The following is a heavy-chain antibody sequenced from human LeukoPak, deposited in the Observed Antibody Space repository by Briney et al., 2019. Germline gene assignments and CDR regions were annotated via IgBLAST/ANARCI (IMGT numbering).Heavy chain of an antibody. CDR2: ISNSGRT. V-gene: IGHV3-23*01. CDR3: AKESPYAVGGTGRVYYFDY. D-gene: IGHD1-26*01. CDR1: GFTFSSYA. Sequence: GGSLRLSCAASGFTFSSYAISWVRQAPGKGLNWVSAISNSGRTYYADSVKGRFTISRDNSKNTAHLQMNSLRAEDTAVYYCAKESPYAVGGTGRVYYFDYWGQGALVTVSS. J-gene: IGHJ4*02.